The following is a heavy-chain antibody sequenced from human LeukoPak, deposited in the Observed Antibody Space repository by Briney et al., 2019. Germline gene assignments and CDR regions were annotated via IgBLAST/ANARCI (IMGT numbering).Heavy chain of an antibody. CDR1: GGSISSYY. CDR3: ARSERSGGSCSFNY. J-gene: IGHJ4*02. D-gene: IGHD2-15*01. Sequence: SETLSLTCTVSGGSISSYYWSWIRQAPGKGLEWIGYIYSSGSTNYNPSLKSRVTISVDTSKKQFSLKLSSVTAADTAVYYCARSERSGGSCSFNYWGQGTLVTVSS. V-gene: IGHV4-59*08. CDR2: IYSSGST.